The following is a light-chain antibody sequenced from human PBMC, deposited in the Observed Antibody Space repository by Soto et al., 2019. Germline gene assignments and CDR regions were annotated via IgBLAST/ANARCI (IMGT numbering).Light chain of an antibody. J-gene: IGKJ1*01. CDR3: QQSYSTPRT. V-gene: IGKV1-39*01. CDR2: AAS. Sequence: DIQMTQSPSSMSASLGDNVTIXXRESQSISSYLNWYQQKPGKAPKLXIYAASSLQSGVPSRFSGSGAGTDFTLTISSLQPEDFATYYCQQSYSTPRTFGQGTKVDIK. CDR1: QSISSY.